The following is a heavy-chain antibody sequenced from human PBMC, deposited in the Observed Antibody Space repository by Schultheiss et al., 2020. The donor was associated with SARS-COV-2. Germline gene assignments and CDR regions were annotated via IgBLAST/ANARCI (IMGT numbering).Heavy chain of an antibody. CDR2: IWYDGSNK. D-gene: IGHD5-18*01. V-gene: IGHV3-33*06. CDR3: AKSMRYGYGFDS. CDR1: GFTFSYYG. Sequence: GGSLRLSCAASGFTFSYYGMHWVRQAPGKGLEWVTVIWYDGSNKYYADSVKGRFTISRDNSKNTLYLQMNSLRAEDTAIYYCAKSMRYGYGFDSWGQGTLVTVSS. J-gene: IGHJ4*02.